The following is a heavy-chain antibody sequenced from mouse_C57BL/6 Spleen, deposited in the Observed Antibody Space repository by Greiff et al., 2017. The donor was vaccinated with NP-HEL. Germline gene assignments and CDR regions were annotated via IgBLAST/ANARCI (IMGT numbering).Heavy chain of an antibody. V-gene: IGHV1-80*01. D-gene: IGHD1-1*01. CDR1: GYAFSSYW. J-gene: IGHJ2*01. CDR2: IYPGDGDT. Sequence: QVQLKQSGAELVKPGASVKISCKASGYAFSSYWMNWVKQRPGKGLEWIGQIYPGDGDTNYNGKFKGKATLTADKSSSTAYMQLSSLTSEDSAVYCCARGTRRDYYVSEGLFDYWGQSTTLTVAS. CDR3: ARGTRRDYYVSEGLFDY.